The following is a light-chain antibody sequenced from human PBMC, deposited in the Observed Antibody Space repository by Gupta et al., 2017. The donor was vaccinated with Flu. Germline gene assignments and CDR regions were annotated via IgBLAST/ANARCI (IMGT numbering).Light chain of an antibody. J-gene: IGKJ1*01. V-gene: IGKV3-11*01. CDR1: RSVSSY. CDR2: DAS. CDR3: QQRGSWPT. Sequence: IVLTQSPVTLSLSPGERATLSCRASRSVSSYLAWYQQKPGQTPRLLIYDASNRATGVPARFSGSGSGTDFTLTSSSLEPEDFGVYYWQQRGSWPTFGQGTKVEI.